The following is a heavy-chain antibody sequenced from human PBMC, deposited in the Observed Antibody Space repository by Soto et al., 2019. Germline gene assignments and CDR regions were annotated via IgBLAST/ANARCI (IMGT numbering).Heavy chain of an antibody. D-gene: IGHD3-10*01. V-gene: IGHV1-18*01. Sequence: QVQLVQSGAEVKKPGASVKVSCKASGYTFTSYGISWVRQAPGQGLEWMGSISGYNGNTNDAQKLQGRVTMTTDTSRSTAYMELRSVRSDDTAVYYCWREYGSGSRFDYWGQGTLVTVSA. CDR2: ISGYNGNT. CDR3: WREYGSGSRFDY. J-gene: IGHJ4*02. CDR1: GYTFTSYG.